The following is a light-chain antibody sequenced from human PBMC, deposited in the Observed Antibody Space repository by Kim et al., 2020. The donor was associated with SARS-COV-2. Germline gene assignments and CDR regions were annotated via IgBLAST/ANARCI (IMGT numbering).Light chain of an antibody. J-gene: IGKJ1*01. Sequence: SPGERATLSCRASQSVSSSYVAWYQQKPGQAPRLLIYGASSRATGIPDRFSGSGSGTDFTLTISRLEPEDFAVYYCQQYGSSPRTFGQGTKGDIK. V-gene: IGKV3-20*01. CDR2: GAS. CDR3: QQYGSSPRT. CDR1: QSVSSSY.